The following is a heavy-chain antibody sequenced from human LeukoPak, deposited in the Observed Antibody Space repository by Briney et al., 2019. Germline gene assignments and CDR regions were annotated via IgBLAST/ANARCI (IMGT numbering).Heavy chain of an antibody. V-gene: IGHV1-69*10. J-gene: IGHJ4*02. D-gene: IGHD3-22*01. CDR3: ARDRPDDSSGYSDY. CDR1: GGTFSSYA. Sequence: SVKVSCKASGGTFSSYAISWVRQAPGQGLEWMGGIIPILGIANYAQKFQGRVTITADKSTSTAYMELSSLRSEDTAVYYCARDRPDDSSGYSDYWGQGTLVTVSS. CDR2: IIPILGIA.